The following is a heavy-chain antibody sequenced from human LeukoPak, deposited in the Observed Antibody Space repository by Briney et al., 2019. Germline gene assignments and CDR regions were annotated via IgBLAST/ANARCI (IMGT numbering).Heavy chain of an antibody. CDR1: GFSLSSHG. D-gene: IGHD2-21*02. Sequence: PGGSLRLSCAASGFSLSSHGMSWVRQAPGKGLEWVAVILSDGSNKWFADSVKGRFTISRDNSKNTLYLQMNSLRTEDTAMYYCARGNTIVVVTSTPNYYFDCWGQGTLVTVSS. CDR3: ARGNTIVVVTSTPNYYFDC. J-gene: IGHJ4*02. CDR2: ILSDGSNK. V-gene: IGHV3-30*03.